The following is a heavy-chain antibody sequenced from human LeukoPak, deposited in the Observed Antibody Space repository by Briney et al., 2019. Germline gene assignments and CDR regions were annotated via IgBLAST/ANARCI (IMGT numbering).Heavy chain of an antibody. CDR3: ARGLRIGYSYALYYFDY. J-gene: IGHJ4*02. CDR1: GGSFSGYY. V-gene: IGHV4-34*01. D-gene: IGHD5-18*01. Sequence: SETLSLTCAVYGGSFSGYYWSWIRQPPGKGLEWIGEINHSGSTNYNPSLKSRVTISVDTSKNQFSLKLSSVTAADTAVYYCARGLRIGYSYALYYFDYWGLGTLVTVSS. CDR2: INHSGST.